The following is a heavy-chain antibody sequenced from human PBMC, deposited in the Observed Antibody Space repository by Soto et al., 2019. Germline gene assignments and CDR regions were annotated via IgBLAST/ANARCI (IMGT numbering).Heavy chain of an antibody. CDR2: IYYSGST. CDR3: ARLEIFGVVRTTEGYMDV. D-gene: IGHD3-3*01. V-gene: IGHV4-59*08. J-gene: IGHJ6*03. Sequence: SETLSLTCTVSGGSLSSYYWSWIRQPPGKGLEWIGYIYYSGSTNYNPSLKSRVTISVDTSKNQFSLKLSSVTAADTAVYYCARLEIFGVVRTTEGYMDVWGKGTTVTVSS. CDR1: GGSLSSYY.